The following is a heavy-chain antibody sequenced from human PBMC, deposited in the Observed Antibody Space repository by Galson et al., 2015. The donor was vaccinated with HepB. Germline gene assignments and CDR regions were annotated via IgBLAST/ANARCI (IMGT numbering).Heavy chain of an antibody. CDR1: GYTFTSYD. Sequence: SVKVSCKASGYTFTSYDINWVRQATGQGLEWMGWMNPNSGNTGYAQKFQGRVTMTRNTSISTAYMELSSLRSEDTAVYYCASGLYCSSTSCYRNWCDPWGQGTLVTVSS. V-gene: IGHV1-8*01. D-gene: IGHD2-2*01. CDR2: MNPNSGNT. J-gene: IGHJ5*02. CDR3: ASGLYCSSTSCYRNWCDP.